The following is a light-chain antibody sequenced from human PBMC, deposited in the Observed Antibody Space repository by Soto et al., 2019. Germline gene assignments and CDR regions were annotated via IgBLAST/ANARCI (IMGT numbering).Light chain of an antibody. CDR3: MQGITFT. V-gene: IGKV2-30*02. CDR1: QSLVHSDGNTY. CDR2: KAS. Sequence: IVLTQSPLSLPVTLGQPASISCRSSQSLVHSDGNTYLNWFQQRPGQSPRRLIYKASNRDSGVPDRFSGSGSRTDFTLSISRVEADYVGVYYCMQGITFTFGQGNRVEIK. J-gene: IGKJ1*01.